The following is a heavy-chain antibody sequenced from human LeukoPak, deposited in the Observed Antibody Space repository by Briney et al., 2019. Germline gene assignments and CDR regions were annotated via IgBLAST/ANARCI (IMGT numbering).Heavy chain of an antibody. CDR2: IYYSGST. V-gene: IGHV4-59*08. CDR3: ARVPTPRHGYSSSWYYFDY. D-gene: IGHD6-13*01. CDR1: GGSISSYY. Sequence: PSETLSLTCTVSGGSISSYYWSWIRQPPGKGLEWIRYIYYSGSTYYNPSLKSRVTISVDTSKNQFSLKLSSVTAADTAVYYCARVPTPRHGYSSSWYYFDYWGQGTLVTVSS. J-gene: IGHJ4*02.